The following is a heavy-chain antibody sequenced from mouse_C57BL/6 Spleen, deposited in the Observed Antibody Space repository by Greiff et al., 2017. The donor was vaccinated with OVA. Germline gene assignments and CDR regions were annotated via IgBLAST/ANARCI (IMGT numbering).Heavy chain of an antibody. J-gene: IGHJ4*01. CDR3: ARRGLYDGYPYAMDY. CDR2: IYPGSGST. Sequence: VQLQQPGAELVKPGASVKMSCKASGYTFTSYWITWVKQRPGPGLEWIGDIYPGSGSTNYNEKFKSKATLTVDTSSSTAYMQLSSLTSEDSAVYYCARRGLYDGYPYAMDYWGQGTSVTVSS. CDR1: GYTFTSYW. D-gene: IGHD2-3*01. V-gene: IGHV1-55*01.